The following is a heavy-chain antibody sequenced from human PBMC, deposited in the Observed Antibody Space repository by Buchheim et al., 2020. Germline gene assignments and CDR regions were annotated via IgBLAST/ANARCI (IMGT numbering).Heavy chain of an antibody. J-gene: IGHJ2*01. Sequence: QVQLQESGPGLVRPSETLSLTCTVSDGSISNYYWSWIRQPPGKGLEWIGYISYSGSTNYNPSLKSRVTLSVDTSKNQFSLILISVTAADTAVYFCVRVRSGWNLPRLNWYFDLWGRGTL. CDR2: ISYSGST. CDR3: VRVRSGWNLPRLNWYFDL. CDR1: DGSISNYY. D-gene: IGHD6-19*01. V-gene: IGHV4-59*01.